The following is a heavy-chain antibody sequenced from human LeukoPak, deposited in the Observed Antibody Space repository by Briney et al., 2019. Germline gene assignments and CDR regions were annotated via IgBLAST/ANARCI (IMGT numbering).Heavy chain of an antibody. CDR2: INHSGST. CDR3: ARFGGYYYYYYYMDG. J-gene: IGHJ6*03. V-gene: IGHV4-34*01. Sequence: TSETVSLTCAVYGGSLSGYYWRWIRQPPGKGLKWSGEINHSGSTNYNPSLNSRVTISVDTSKNQFSLKLSSVTAADTAVYYCARFGGYYYYYYYMDGWGKATTVTVSS. CDR1: GGSLSGYY. D-gene: IGHD3-10*01.